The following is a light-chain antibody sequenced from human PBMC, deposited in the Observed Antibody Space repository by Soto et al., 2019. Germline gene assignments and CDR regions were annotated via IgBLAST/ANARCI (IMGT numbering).Light chain of an antibody. J-gene: IGKJ4*01. V-gene: IGKV3-20*01. CDR2: GAS. CDR3: QQYDGSLGLT. Sequence: ESVLTQSPGTLSLSPGERATLSCRASQSVSSSYLAWYQQKPGQAPRLLIYGASSRATGIPDRFSGSGSGTDFTLTISRLEPEDFAVYYCQQYDGSLGLTFGGGTKVEIK. CDR1: QSVSSSY.